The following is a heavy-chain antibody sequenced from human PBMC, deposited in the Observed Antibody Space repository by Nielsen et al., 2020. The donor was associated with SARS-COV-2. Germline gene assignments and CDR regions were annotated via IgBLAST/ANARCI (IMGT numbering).Heavy chain of an antibody. J-gene: IGHJ3*02. D-gene: IGHD6-19*01. CDR1: GYTFTGYY. V-gene: IGHV1-2*02. CDR3: ARDSSGWYRYDAFDI. Sequence: ASVKVSCKASGYTFTGYYMHWVRQAPGQGLEWMGWINPNSGGTNYAQKLQGRVTMTTDTSTSTAYMELRSLRSDDTAVYYCARDSSGWYRYDAFDIWGQGTMVTVSS. CDR2: INPNSGGT.